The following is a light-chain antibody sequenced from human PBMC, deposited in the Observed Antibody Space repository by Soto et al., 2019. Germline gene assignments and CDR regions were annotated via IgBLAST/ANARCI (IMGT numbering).Light chain of an antibody. CDR1: QSVSSN. J-gene: IGKJ1*01. V-gene: IGKV3-15*01. CDR3: QQYNYWWT. CDR2: GAS. Sequence: EIVMTQSPDTLSVSPGERATLSCRASQSVSSNLAWYQQKPGQAPRLLIYGASTRATGIPARFSGSGSGTEFTLTISSLQFEDCAVYYCQQYNYWWTFGQGTKGEIK.